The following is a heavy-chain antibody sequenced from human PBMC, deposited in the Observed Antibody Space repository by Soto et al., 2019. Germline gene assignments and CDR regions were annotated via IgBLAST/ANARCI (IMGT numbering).Heavy chain of an antibody. Sequence: SETLSLTCTVSGGSIISYCWSWIRQPPGKGLEWIGYIYYSGSTNYNPSLKSRVTISVDTSKNQFSLKLSSVTAADTAVYYCARVGSGWPYYFDYWGQGTLLTVSS. CDR3: ARVGSGWPYYFDY. CDR2: IYYSGST. V-gene: IGHV4-59*08. CDR1: GGSIISYC. J-gene: IGHJ4*02. D-gene: IGHD6-19*01.